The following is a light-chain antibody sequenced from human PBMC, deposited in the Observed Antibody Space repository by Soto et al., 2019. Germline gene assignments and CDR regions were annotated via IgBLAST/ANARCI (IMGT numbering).Light chain of an antibody. Sequence: QSALTQPRSVSGSPGQSVTISCTGTSSDVGGYNYVSWYQQHPGKAPKLIIYDVSKRPSGVPDRFSDSRSGNTASLTISGLQAEDEADYYCCSYAGSQTWVFGGGTKVTVL. CDR2: DVS. CDR1: SSDVGGYNY. V-gene: IGLV2-11*01. CDR3: CSYAGSQTWV. J-gene: IGLJ3*02.